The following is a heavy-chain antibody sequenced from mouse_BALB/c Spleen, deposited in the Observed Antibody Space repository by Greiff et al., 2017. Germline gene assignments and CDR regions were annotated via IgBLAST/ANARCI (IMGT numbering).Heavy chain of an antibody. CDR3: ASGGSFAY. Sequence: QVQLKQSGAELAKPGASVKMSCKASGYTFTSYWMHWVKQRPGQGLEWIGYINPSTGYTEYNQKFKDKATLTADKSSSTAYMQLSSLTSEDSAVYYCASGGSFAYWGQGTLVTVSA. V-gene: IGHV1-7*01. CDR2: INPSTGYT. J-gene: IGHJ3*01. CDR1: GYTFTSYW.